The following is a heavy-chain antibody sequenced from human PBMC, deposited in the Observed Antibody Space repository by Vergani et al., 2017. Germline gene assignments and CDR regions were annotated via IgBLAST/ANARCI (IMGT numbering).Heavy chain of an antibody. J-gene: IGHJ4*02. D-gene: IGHD5-18*01. CDR1: GGTFSSYT. CDR2: IIPILGIA. Sequence: QVQLVQSGAEVKKPGSSVKVSCKASGGTFSSYTISWVRQAPGQGLEWMGRIIPILGIANYAQKFQGRVTITADKSTSTAYMELSSLRSEDTAVYYCARGGPSGYSYGYFDYWGQGTLVTVSS. V-gene: IGHV1-69*09. CDR3: ARGGPSGYSYGYFDY.